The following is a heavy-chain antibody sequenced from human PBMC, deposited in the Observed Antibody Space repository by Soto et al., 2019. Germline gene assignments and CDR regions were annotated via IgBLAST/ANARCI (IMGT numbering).Heavy chain of an antibody. J-gene: IGHJ3*02. CDR1: GFTFGDYA. V-gene: IGHV3-49*04. D-gene: IGHD6-19*01. Sequence: TGGSLRLSCTASGFTFGDYAMSWVRQAPGKGLEWVGFIRSKAYGGTTEYAASVKGRFTISRDDSKSIAYLQMNSLKTEDTAVYYCTRGIAVADHDAFDIWGQGTMVTVSS. CDR2: IRSKAYGGTT. CDR3: TRGIAVADHDAFDI.